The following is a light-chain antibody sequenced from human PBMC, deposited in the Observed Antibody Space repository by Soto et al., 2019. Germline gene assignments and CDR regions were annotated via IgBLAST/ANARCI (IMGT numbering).Light chain of an antibody. CDR1: QSVSTY. CDR2: DAS. V-gene: IGKV3-11*01. J-gene: IGKJ5*01. Sequence: ETVLSQSPATLSLSPGGRATLSCRASQSVSTYLAWYQQKPGQAPRLLIYDASTRAAGIPDRFSGSGSGTDFTLTSTRLEPEDSAVYFCQQYTGPPTTFGQGTRLEI. CDR3: QQYTGPPTT.